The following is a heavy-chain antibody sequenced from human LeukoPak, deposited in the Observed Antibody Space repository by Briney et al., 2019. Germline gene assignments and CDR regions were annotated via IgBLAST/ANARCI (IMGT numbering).Heavy chain of an antibody. CDR3: ARAPIRSAPFDY. J-gene: IGHJ4*02. CDR1: GGSISSGGYS. D-gene: IGHD5-24*01. CDR2: IYHSGST. V-gene: IGHV4-30-2*01. Sequence: SETLSLICAVSGGSISSGGYSWSWIRQPPGKGLEWIGYIYHSGSTYYNPSLKSRVTISVDRSKNQFSLKLSSVTAADTAVYYCARAPIRSAPFDYWGQGTLVTVSS.